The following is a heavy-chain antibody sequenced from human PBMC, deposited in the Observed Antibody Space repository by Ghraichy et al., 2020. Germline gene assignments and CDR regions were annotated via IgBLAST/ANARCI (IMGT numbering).Heavy chain of an antibody. D-gene: IGHD3-22*01. CDR2: IKQDGSEK. J-gene: IGHJ4*02. CDR1: GFTFSGYW. V-gene: IGHV3-7*01. CDR3: VREVYYYDSSAYYFRQYNFDY. Sequence: GESLNISCAASGFTFSGYWVNWVRQAPGKGLEWVANIKQDGSEKYYVDSVKGRFTISRDNAKNSLYLQMNSLRAEDTAVYYCVREVYYYDSSAYYFRQYNFDYWGQGTLVTVSS.